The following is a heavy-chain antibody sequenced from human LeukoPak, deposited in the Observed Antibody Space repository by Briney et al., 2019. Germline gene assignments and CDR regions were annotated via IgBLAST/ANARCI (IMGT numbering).Heavy chain of an antibody. CDR2: ISYDATKK. D-gene: IGHD2-15*01. J-gene: IGHJ6*02. CDR3: LKGPGLGGSTYYRDYYYGLDV. V-gene: IGHV3-30*03. Sequence: GGSLRLSCAASGLTFSNFDMHWVRQAPGKSLEWVAFISYDATKKHYGDSVKGRFSISRDDARDTLYLQMNSLRLEDSAVYYCLKGPGLGGSTYYRDYYYGLDVWGQGTTVTVPS. CDR1: GLTFSNFD.